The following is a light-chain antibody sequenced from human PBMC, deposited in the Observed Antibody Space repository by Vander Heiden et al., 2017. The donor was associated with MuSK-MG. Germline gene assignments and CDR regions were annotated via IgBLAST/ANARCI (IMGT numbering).Light chain of an antibody. CDR3: QQSFSTPIT. V-gene: IGKV1-39*01. CDR2: GAS. CDR1: RSISSY. Sequence: DIQMTQSPSSLSVSVGDRVTITCRASRSISSYLNWYQQKPGKAPKLLIYGASSLQSGVPSRFSGSGSGTDFTLTISSLQSEDFATYYCQQSFSTPITFGQGTRLEIK. J-gene: IGKJ5*01.